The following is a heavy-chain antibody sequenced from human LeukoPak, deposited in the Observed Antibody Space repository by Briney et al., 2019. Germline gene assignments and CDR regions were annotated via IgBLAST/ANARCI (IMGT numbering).Heavy chain of an antibody. Sequence: ASVKVSCKASGYTFTSYDINWVRQATGQGLEWMGWMNPNSGNTGYAQKFQGRVTITRNTSISTAYMELSSLRSEDTAVDYCARGQEQWEPASYWGQGTLVTVSS. CDR3: ARGQEQWEPASY. V-gene: IGHV1-8*03. CDR2: MNPNSGNT. CDR1: GYTFTSYD. J-gene: IGHJ4*02. D-gene: IGHD1-26*01.